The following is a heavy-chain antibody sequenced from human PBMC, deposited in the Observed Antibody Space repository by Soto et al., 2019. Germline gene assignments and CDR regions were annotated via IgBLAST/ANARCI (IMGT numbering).Heavy chain of an antibody. CDR3: ARDHPGGCLYSSSWYTVVY. J-gene: IGHJ4*02. D-gene: IGHD6-13*01. V-gene: IGHV1-18*01. CDR2: ISAYNGNT. Sequence: ASVMVSCKASGYTFTSYGIIWVRQAPGQGLEGMGWISAYNGNTNYEQKLQGRVTMTTDPSTRSAYMELRSLRSDDTAVYYCARDHPGGCLYSSSWYTVVYWGQGTLVTVSS. CDR1: GYTFTSYG.